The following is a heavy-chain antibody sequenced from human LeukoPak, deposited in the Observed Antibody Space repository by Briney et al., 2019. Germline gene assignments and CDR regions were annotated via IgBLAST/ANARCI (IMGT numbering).Heavy chain of an antibody. Sequence: ASVKVSCKASGYTFTGYYMHWVRQAPGQGLEWMGIINPSGGSTSYAQKFQGRVTMTRDTSTSTVYMELSSLRSEDTAVYYCARGSDIVVPAAIRFYVYFQHWGQGTLVTVSS. V-gene: IGHV1-46*01. D-gene: IGHD2-2*01. CDR2: INPSGGST. CDR3: ARGSDIVVPAAIRFYVYFQH. J-gene: IGHJ1*01. CDR1: GYTFTGYY.